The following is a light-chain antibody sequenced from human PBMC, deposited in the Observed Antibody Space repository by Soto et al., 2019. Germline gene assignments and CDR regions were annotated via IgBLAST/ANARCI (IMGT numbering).Light chain of an antibody. CDR1: QSVSSSY. Sequence: EIVLTQSPGTLSLSPGERATLSYRASQSVSSSYLVWYQQRPCQPPRLLIYGTSNRAAGIPDRFTGTGSGTDFTLTIYRLETEDSAVYYCQQYGSSALTFGGGTKVEIK. CDR2: GTS. V-gene: IGKV3-20*01. J-gene: IGKJ4*01. CDR3: QQYGSSALT.